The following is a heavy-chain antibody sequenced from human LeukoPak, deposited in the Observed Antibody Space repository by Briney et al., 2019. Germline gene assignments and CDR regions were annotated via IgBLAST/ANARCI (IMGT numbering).Heavy chain of an antibody. CDR2: IWYDESNK. CDR1: GFSSYG. D-gene: IGHD6-13*01. CDR3: ARDGFSSSWYGRALDY. V-gene: IGHV3-33*01. J-gene: IGHJ4*02. Sequence: GGSLRLSCAASGFSSYGMHWVRQAPGKGLEWVAVIWYDESNKYYADSVEGRFTISRDNSRNTLYLQMNSLRAEDTAVYYCARDGFSSSWYGRALDYWGQGTLVTVSS.